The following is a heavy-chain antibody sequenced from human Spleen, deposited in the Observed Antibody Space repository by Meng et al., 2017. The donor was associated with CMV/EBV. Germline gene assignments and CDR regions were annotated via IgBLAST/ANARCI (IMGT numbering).Heavy chain of an antibody. D-gene: IGHD3-10*01. CDR1: GFSLNTNAMR. J-gene: IGHJ4*02. Sequence: SGPTLVKPTQTLTLTCTFSGFSLNTNAMRVSWIRQPPGKALEWLARIDWDNDKFYSTSLKTRLTVSKDTSKNQVVLTMTNVDPVDTATYYCARTSGGDYYGSGSYFDYWGQGALVTVSS. CDR2: IDWDNDK. CDR3: ARTSGGDYYGSGSYFDY. V-gene: IGHV2-70D*14.